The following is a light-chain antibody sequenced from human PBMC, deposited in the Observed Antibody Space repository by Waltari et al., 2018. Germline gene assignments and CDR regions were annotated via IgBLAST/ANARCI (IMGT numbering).Light chain of an antibody. CDR2: DVS. V-gene: IGKV3-11*01. CDR1: QSVSSD. Sequence: EIVLTQSPATLSLSPGERATLSCRASQSVSSDLGWYQQKPGQAPRVLIYDVSKRATGTPARFSDSGSGTDFTLTISSLEPEDSAVYYCQQRRSWPLTFGGGTKVEIK. J-gene: IGKJ4*01. CDR3: QQRRSWPLT.